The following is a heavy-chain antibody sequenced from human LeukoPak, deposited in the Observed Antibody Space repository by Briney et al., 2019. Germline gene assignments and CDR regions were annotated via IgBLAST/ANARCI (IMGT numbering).Heavy chain of an antibody. CDR3: AREGYSYGFDY. CDR2: IYYSGST. Sequence: PSETLSLTCTVSGGSISSHYWSWIRQPPGKGLEWIGYIYYSGSTNYNPSLKSRVTVSVDTSKNQFSLKLSSVTAADTAVYYCAREGYSYGFDYWGQGTLVTVSS. CDR1: GGSISSHY. V-gene: IGHV4-59*11. D-gene: IGHD5-18*01. J-gene: IGHJ4*02.